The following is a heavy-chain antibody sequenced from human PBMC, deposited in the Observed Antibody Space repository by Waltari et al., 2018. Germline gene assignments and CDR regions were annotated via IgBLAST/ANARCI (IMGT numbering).Heavy chain of an antibody. V-gene: IGHV1-58*01. J-gene: IGHJ3*02. CDR1: GFTTSA. CDR2: IVVGSGAT. CDR3: AAEGETGDDFFRAFDI. Sequence: QMMLVQSGPELRKPGPSVKVSCKTSGFTTSAVQGVRQARGQRLEWIGWIVVGSGATIYAPNFQERVTIIRDMSTGTISMELNSLRLDDTAIYYCAAEGETGDDFFRAFDIWGQGTLVTVSS. D-gene: IGHD3-3*01.